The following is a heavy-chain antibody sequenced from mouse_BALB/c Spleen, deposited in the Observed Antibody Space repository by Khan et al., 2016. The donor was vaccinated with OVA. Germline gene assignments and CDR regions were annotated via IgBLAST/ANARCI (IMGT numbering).Heavy chain of an antibody. D-gene: IGHD1-1*01. J-gene: IGHJ3*01. CDR2: INPSTGYT. CDR3: ANHGSSSAWLTY. CDR1: GYTFTSYW. Sequence: QVQLQQSGAELAKPGASVKMSCKASGYTFTSYWMHWVKQRPGQGLEWIGYINPSTGYTEYNQRFKDQATLTADKSSSTPYMQLSSLTSEESAVYYCANHGSSSAWLTYWGQGTLVTVSA. V-gene: IGHV1-7*01.